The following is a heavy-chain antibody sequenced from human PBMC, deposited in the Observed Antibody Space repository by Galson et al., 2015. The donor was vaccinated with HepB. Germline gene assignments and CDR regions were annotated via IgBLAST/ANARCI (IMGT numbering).Heavy chain of an antibody. CDR3: AKDQGPQLQIYYYYGMDV. CDR2: ISYDGSNK. Sequence: SLRLSCAASGFTFSSYGMHWVRQAPGKGLEWVAVISYDGSNKYYADSVKGRFTISRDNSKNTLYLQMNSLRAEDTAVYYCAKDQGPQLQIYYYYGMDVWGQGTTVTVSS. D-gene: IGHD4-23*01. V-gene: IGHV3-30*18. CDR1: GFTFSSYG. J-gene: IGHJ6*02.